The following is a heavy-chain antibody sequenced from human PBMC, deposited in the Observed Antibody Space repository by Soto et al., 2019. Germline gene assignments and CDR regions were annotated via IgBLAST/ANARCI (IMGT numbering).Heavy chain of an antibody. CDR1: GGSISSGGYY. Sequence: PSETLSLTCTVSGGSISSGGYYWSWIRQHPGKGLEWIGYIYYSGSTYYNPSLKSRVTISVDTSKNQFSLKLSSVTAADTAVYYCARTAIFSVNWFDPWGQGTLVTVSS. V-gene: IGHV4-31*03. D-gene: IGHD2-21*02. J-gene: IGHJ5*02. CDR3: ARTAIFSVNWFDP. CDR2: IYYSGST.